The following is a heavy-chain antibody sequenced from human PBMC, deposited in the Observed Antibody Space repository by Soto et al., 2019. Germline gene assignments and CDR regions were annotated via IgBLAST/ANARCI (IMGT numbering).Heavy chain of an antibody. J-gene: IGHJ4*02. D-gene: IGHD2-2*03. CDR1: GYTFTSYG. CDR2: ISAYNGNT. V-gene: IGHV1-18*01. Sequence: QVQLVQSGAEVKKPGASVKVSCKASGYTFTSYGISWVRQAPGQGLEWMGWISAYNGNTNYAQKLQGRVTMTTDTSTSTAYMELRSLRPDDTAVYYCARALDIVLVPAATETDYWGQGTLVTVSS. CDR3: ARALDIVLVPAATETDY.